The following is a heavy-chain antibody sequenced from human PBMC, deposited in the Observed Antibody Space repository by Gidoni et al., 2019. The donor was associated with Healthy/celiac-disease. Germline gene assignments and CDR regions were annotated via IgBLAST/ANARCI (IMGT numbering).Heavy chain of an antibody. Sequence: VRQAPGKGLEWVSAISGSGGSTYYADSVKGRFTISRDNSKNTLYLQMNSLRAEDTAVYYCAKAPRRGANDEHYWGQGTLVTVSS. V-gene: IGHV3-23*01. J-gene: IGHJ4*02. D-gene: IGHD1-26*01. CDR3: AKAPRRGANDEHY. CDR2: ISGSGGST.